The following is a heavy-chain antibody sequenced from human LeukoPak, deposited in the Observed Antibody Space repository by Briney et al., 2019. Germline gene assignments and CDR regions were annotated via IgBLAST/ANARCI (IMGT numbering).Heavy chain of an antibody. V-gene: IGHV3-11*05. CDR3: ARARAPDYDESGYFYGNQRLRGAPYYFDF. CDR2: NSGTTGYI. CDR1: GFTFSDYY. J-gene: IGHJ4*02. D-gene: IGHD3-22*01. Sequence: GGSLRLSCAASGFTFSDYYMSWIRQAPGKGLEWLLYNSGTTGYINYAYSVKGRITISRDNTENSLYLQMNSLRVDDTAVYYCARARAPDYDESGYFYGNQRLRGAPYYFDFWGQGALVTVSS.